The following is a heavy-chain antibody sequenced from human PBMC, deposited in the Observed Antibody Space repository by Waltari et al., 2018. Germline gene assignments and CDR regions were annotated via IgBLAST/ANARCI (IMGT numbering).Heavy chain of an antibody. J-gene: IGHJ4*02. CDR3: ARGLRAQGIPVKYSSSWYTPGRYYFDY. D-gene: IGHD6-13*01. Sequence: QVQLQQWGAGLLKPSETLSLTCAVYGGSFSVYYRSWLRPPPGTGLGWIGEINHSGSTNYNPSLKSRVTISVDTSKNQLSLKLSSVTAADTAVYYCARGLRAQGIPVKYSSSWYTPGRYYFDYWGQGTLVTVSS. V-gene: IGHV4-34*01. CDR1: GGSFSVYY. CDR2: INHSGST.